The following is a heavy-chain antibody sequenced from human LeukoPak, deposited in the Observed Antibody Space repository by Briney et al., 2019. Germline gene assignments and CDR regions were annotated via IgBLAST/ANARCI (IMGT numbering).Heavy chain of an antibody. CDR3: AHFKGGSFDF. Sequence: SETLSLTCTVSGGSISTSSYYWGWIRQPPGKGLEWIGSIYHSRSTYYNASLKSRATISADTSKNQFSLKLSSVTAADTAVYYCAHFKGGSFDFWGQGTMVTVSS. J-gene: IGHJ3*01. D-gene: IGHD1-26*01. CDR2: IYHSRST. CDR1: GGSISTSSYY. V-gene: IGHV4-39*01.